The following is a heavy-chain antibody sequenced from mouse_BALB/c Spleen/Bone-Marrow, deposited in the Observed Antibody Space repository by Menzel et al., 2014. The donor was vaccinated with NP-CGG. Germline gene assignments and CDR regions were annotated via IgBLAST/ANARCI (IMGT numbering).Heavy chain of an antibody. J-gene: IGHJ2*01. CDR2: IYPGDDDT. V-gene: IGHV1-80*01. CDR3: ARGGISIDY. Sequence: QVQLQQSGAELVGPGSSVKISCKASGYAFSIYWMNWVKQRPGQGLEWIGQIYPGDDDTDYNGKFKGKATLTADRSSSTAYMQLNSLTSEDSAVYFCARGGISIDYWGQGTTLTVSS. CDR1: GYAFSIYW.